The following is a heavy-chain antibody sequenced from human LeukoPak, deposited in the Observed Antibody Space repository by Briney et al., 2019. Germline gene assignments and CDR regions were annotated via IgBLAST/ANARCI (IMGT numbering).Heavy chain of an antibody. D-gene: IGHD4-17*01. V-gene: IGHV4-31*03. CDR2: IYYSGST. CDR1: GGSISSGAYY. J-gene: IGHJ4*02. Sequence: PSETLSLTCTVSGGSISSGAYYWSWIRQHPGKGLEWIGYIYYSGSTYYNPSLKSRVTISLDTSKNKFSLKLSSVTAADTVVYYCARATTVTTPADYWGQGTLVTVSS. CDR3: ARATTVTTPADY.